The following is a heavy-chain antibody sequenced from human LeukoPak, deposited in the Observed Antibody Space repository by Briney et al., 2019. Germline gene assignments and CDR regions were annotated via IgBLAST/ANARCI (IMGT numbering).Heavy chain of an antibody. CDR3: AREEKYYFDY. Sequence: GRSLRLSCAASGFTFSSYAMHWVRQAPGKGLEWVAVISYDGSNKYYADSVKGRFTISRDNSKNTLYLQMNSLRAEDTAVYYCAREEKYYFDYWGQGTLVTVSS. V-gene: IGHV3-30-3*01. CDR2: ISYDGSNK. CDR1: GFTFSSYA. J-gene: IGHJ4*02.